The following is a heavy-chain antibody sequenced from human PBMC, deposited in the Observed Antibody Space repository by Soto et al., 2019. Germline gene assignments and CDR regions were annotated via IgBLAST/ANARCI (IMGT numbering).Heavy chain of an antibody. CDR1: GYSFTSYW. V-gene: IGHV5-51*01. Sequence: GESLKISCKGSGYSFTSYWIGWVRQMPGKGLEWMGIIYPGDSDTRYSPSFQGQVTISADKSISTAYLQWSSLKASDTAMYYCARLFLPYSSSWYGLFGGHFDYWGQGTLVTVSS. J-gene: IGHJ4*02. D-gene: IGHD6-13*01. CDR2: IYPGDSDT. CDR3: ARLFLPYSSSWYGLFGGHFDY.